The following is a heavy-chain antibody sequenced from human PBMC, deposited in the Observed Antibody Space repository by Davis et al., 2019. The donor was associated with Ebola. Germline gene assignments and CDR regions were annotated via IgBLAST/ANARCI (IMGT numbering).Heavy chain of an antibody. D-gene: IGHD3-10*01. CDR2: IYYSGST. V-gene: IGHV4-59*08. J-gene: IGHJ4*02. Sequence: MPSETLSLTCTVSGGSISSYYWSWIRQPPGKGLEWIGYIYYSGSTNYNPSLKSRVTISVDTSKNQFSLKLSSVTAADTAVYFCASALWFGESYFDYWGQGTLVTVSS. CDR1: GGSISSYY. CDR3: ASALWFGESYFDY.